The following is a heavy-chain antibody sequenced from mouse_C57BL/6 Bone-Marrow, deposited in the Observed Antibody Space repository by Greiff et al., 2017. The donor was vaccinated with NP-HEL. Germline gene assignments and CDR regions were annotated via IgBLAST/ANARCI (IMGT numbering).Heavy chain of an antibody. D-gene: IGHD1-1*01. CDR3: AKVYGSTYWYFDV. J-gene: IGHJ1*03. V-gene: IGHV1-52*01. CDR1: GYTFTSYW. CDR2: IDPSDSET. Sequence: QVQLQQPGAELVRPGSSVKLSCKASGYTFTSYWMHWVKQRPIQGLEWIGNIDPSDSETHYNQKFKDKATLTVDTSSSTAYMQLSSLTSEDSAVYYCAKVYGSTYWYFDVWGTGTTVTVSS.